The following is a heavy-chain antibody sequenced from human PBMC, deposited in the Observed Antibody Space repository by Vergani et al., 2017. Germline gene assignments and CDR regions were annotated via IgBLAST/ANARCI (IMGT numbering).Heavy chain of an antibody. CDR1: GFTFSSYA. Sequence: EVQLLESGGGLVQPGGSLSLSCAASGFTFSSYAMSWVRQVPGKGLEWVSFIFTGGTTYSEDSVKGRFTISRDNSKNTVHLQMNSLTAEDTAVYYCAKMCNWDDSYFYCMDVWGKGTTVTGSS. CDR2: IFTGGTT. CDR3: AKMCNWDDSYFYCMDV. V-gene: IGHV3-23*01. D-gene: IGHD1-1*01. J-gene: IGHJ6*03.